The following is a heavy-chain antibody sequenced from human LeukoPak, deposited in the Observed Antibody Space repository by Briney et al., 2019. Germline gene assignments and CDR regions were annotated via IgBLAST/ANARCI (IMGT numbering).Heavy chain of an antibody. CDR3: ARGYCSSTSCYATQYYFDY. V-gene: IGHV1-69*06. CDR2: IIPIFGTA. CDR1: GGTFSSYA. J-gene: IGHJ4*02. D-gene: IGHD2-2*01. Sequence: PVKVSCKASGGTFSSYAISWVRQAPGQGLEWMGGIIPIFGTANYAQKFQGRVTITADKSTSTAYMELSSLRSEDTAVYYCARGYCSSTSCYATQYYFDYWGQGTLVTVSS.